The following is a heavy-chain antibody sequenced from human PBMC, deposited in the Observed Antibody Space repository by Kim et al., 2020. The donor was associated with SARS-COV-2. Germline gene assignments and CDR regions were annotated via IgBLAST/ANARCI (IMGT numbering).Heavy chain of an antibody. D-gene: IGHD5-18*01. CDR2: INTNTGNP. Sequence: ASVKVSCKASGYTFSSYAVSWVRRAPGQGLEWMGWINTNTGNPTFAQGFTGRFVFSLDTSVSTAYLQISSLKAEDTGVYYCARGIGRDTYGQGIWFDPWGQGTLVTLSS. J-gene: IGHJ5*02. V-gene: IGHV7-4-1*02. CDR3: ARGIGRDTYGQGIWFDP. CDR1: GYTFSSYA.